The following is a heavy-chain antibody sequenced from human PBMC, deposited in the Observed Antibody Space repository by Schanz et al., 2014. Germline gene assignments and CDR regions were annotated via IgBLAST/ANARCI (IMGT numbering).Heavy chain of an antibody. CDR1: GFTVSSNH. CDR3: ARDRGYCSGGSCLTFDY. V-gene: IGHV3-23*04. D-gene: IGHD2-15*01. J-gene: IGHJ4*02. Sequence: EVQLVESGGGLVQPGGSLRLSCGGSGFTVSSNHMSWVRQAPGKGLEWVSAISGSGGSTYYADSVKGRFTVSRDNARNSLYLHMNTLGAEDTAVYYCARDRGYCSGGSCLTFDYWGQGTLVTVSS. CDR2: ISGSGGST.